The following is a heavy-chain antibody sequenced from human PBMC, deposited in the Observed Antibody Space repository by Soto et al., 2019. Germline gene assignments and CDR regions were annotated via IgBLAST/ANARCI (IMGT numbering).Heavy chain of an antibody. V-gene: IGHV4-59*01. CDR1: GGSISSYY. J-gene: IGHJ4*02. CDR3: ARAEARYGDPKRYFDY. CDR2: IYYSGST. Sequence: QVQLQESGPGLVKPSETLSLTCTVSGGSISSYYWSWIRQPPGKGLEWIGYIYYSGSTNYNPSHKSPVTRSVDTSKNQFYMKLSSVTAADTAVYYCARAEARYGDPKRYFDYWGQGTLVTVSS. D-gene: IGHD4-17*01.